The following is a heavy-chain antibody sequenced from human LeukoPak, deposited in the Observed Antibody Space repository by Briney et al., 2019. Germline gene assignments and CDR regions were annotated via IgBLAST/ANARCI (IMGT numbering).Heavy chain of an antibody. J-gene: IGHJ4*02. CDR1: GFTVSSNY. D-gene: IGHD3-3*02. V-gene: IGHV3-66*01. CDR2: IYSGGST. CDR3: ARDGPRAFSKFDY. Sequence: GGSLRLSCAASGFTVSSNYMSWVRQAPGKGLEWVSVIYSGGSTYYAYSVKGRFTISRDNSKNTLYLQMNSLRAEDTAVYYCARDGPRAFSKFDYWGQGTLVTVSS.